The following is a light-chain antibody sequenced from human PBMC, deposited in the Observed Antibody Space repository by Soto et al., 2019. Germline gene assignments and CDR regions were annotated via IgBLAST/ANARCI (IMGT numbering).Light chain of an antibody. CDR2: GAS. J-gene: IGKJ3*01. Sequence: DFQMTQSPSSLSASVGDRVTITCRASQSIRNYLNWYQQKPGKAPNLLIYGASSLESGVPSRFSGSGSETDFTLTINNLQPEDFATYYCQQSYTAVFTFGPGTKVDIK. CDR3: QQSYTAVFT. V-gene: IGKV1-39*01. CDR1: QSIRNY.